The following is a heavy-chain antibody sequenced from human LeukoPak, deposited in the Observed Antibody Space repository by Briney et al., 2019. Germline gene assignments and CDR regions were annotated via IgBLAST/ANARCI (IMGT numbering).Heavy chain of an antibody. CDR1: GGTFSSYN. CDR3: ARASSGTQDAFDI. Sequence: PGGSLRLSCAASGGTFSSYNMNWVRQAPGKGLEGVSSISYAGSVRGRFTISRDNAKNSVYLQMNSLRAEDTAVYYCARASSGTQDAFDIWGRGTMVTVSS. D-gene: IGHD1-26*01. J-gene: IGHJ3*02. CDR2: IS. V-gene: IGHV3-21*01.